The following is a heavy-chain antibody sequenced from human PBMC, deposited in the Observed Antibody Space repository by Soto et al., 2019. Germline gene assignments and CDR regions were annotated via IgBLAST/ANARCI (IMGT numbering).Heavy chain of an antibody. V-gene: IGHV3-23*01. Sequence: EVQLLESGGGLVRPGGSLRLSCAASGFTFNNYAMSWVRQAPGKGLEWVSTISNSGAITNYADSVKDRFTISRDNSKNTLYVQMNGLRAEDTAVYYCAKVAGGGRPYDFLPFDIWGQGTVVTVSS. D-gene: IGHD2-8*02. CDR2: ISNSGAIT. J-gene: IGHJ3*02. CDR1: GFTFNNYA. CDR3: AKVAGGGRPYDFLPFDI.